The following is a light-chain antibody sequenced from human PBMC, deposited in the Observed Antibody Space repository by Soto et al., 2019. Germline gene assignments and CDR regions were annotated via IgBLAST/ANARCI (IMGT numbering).Light chain of an antibody. Sequence: QSVLTQPPSVSGAPGQRVTISCTGSSSNIGAGYDVHWCQQLPGTAPKRLIYGNSNRPSGVPDRFSGSKSGTSASLAITGLQAEDEADYYCQSYDSSLSVVFGGGTKLTVL. CDR3: QSYDSSLSVV. J-gene: IGLJ2*01. V-gene: IGLV1-40*01. CDR1: SSNIGAGYD. CDR2: GNS.